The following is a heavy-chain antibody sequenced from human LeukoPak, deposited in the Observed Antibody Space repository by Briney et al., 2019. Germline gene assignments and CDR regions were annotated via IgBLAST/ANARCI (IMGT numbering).Heavy chain of an antibody. CDR1: GFTVSSNY. D-gene: IGHD1/OR15-1a*01. J-gene: IGHJ3*02. CDR2: IYSGGNT. V-gene: IGHV3-53*01. Sequence: PGGSLTLSCAASGFTVSSNYMSWVRQAPGKGLEWVSLIYSGGNTYYADSVKGRFTISRDNSKNTLYLQMNSLRAEDTAVYYCARGNIGGGFDIWGQGTMVTVSS. CDR3: ARGNIGGGFDI.